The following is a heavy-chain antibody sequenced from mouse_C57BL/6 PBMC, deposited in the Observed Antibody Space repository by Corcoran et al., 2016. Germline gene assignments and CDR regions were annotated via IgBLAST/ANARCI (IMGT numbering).Heavy chain of an antibody. J-gene: IGHJ3*01. Sequence: QIQLVQSGPELKKPGETVKISCKASGYTFTTYGMSWVKQAPGKGLKWMGWINTYSGVPTYADDFKGRFAFSLETSASTAYLQINNLKNEDTATYFCAREDGNPTVSWFAYWGQGTLVTVSA. CDR1: GYTFTTYG. D-gene: IGHD2-1*01. V-gene: IGHV9-3*01. CDR2: INTYSGVP. CDR3: AREDGNPTVSWFAY.